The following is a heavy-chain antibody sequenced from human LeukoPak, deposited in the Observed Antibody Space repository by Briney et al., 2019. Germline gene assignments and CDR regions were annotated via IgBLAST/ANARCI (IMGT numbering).Heavy chain of an antibody. D-gene: IGHD5-24*01. Sequence: ASVKVSCKTSVYTFTNYGLNWVRQAPGLGLEWMGWINTNNGNPTYAQGFTGRFVFSLDTSVSTTYLQISSLKAEDTAVYYCARDRWGDGYNYFHAFDIWGQGTMVTVSS. CDR3: ARDRWGDGYNYFHAFDI. V-gene: IGHV7-4-1*02. J-gene: IGHJ3*02. CDR1: VYTFTNYG. CDR2: INTNNGNP.